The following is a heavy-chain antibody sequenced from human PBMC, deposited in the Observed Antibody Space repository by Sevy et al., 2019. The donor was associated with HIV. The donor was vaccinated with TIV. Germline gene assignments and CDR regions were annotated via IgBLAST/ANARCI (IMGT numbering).Heavy chain of an antibody. CDR1: GFTFSSYW. J-gene: IGHJ4*02. D-gene: IGHD1-26*01. CDR2: VNSDGSST. Sequence: GGSLRLSCSASGFTFSSYWMHWVRQAPGKGLVWVSGVNSDGSSTNYADSVKGRFTISRDSAKNTLYLQMNSRRAEDTAVYFCVAANTWEDYWGQGTLVTVSS. V-gene: IGHV3-74*01. CDR3: VAANTWEDY.